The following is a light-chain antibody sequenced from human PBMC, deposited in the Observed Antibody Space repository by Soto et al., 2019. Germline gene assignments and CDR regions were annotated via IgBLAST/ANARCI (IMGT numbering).Light chain of an antibody. V-gene: IGLV1-44*01. CDR1: SSHIGRNT. CDR2: SND. J-gene: IGLJ3*02. Sequence: QSVLTQPPSASGTPGQSVTISCSGSSSHIGRNTVHWYQQVPGTAPKLLIYSNDQRPSGVPDRVSGSKSGTSASLDISGLQSEYEADYYCAAWDDTLAGWVFGGGTKLTVL. CDR3: AAWDDTLAGWV.